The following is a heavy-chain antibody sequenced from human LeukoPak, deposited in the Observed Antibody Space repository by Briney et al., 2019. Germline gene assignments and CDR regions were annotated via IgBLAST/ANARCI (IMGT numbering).Heavy chain of an antibody. D-gene: IGHD6-13*01. Sequence: GGSLRLSCAASGFTFSSYSMNWVRQAPEKGLEWVSSISSSSYIYSADSVKGRFTVSRDNAKNSLYLQMNSLRAEDTAVYYCASASPGIAAVADPGYYYYGMDVWGQGTTVTVSS. CDR1: GFTFSSYS. CDR3: ASASPGIAAVADPGYYYYGMDV. CDR2: ISSSSYI. V-gene: IGHV3-21*01. J-gene: IGHJ6*02.